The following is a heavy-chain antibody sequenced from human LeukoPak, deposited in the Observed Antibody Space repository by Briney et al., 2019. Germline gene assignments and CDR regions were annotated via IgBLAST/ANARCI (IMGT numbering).Heavy chain of an antibody. J-gene: IGHJ3*01. CDR2: INGGGDAT. Sequence: GGSLRLSCAASGFTFSSYAMSWVRQAPGKGLEWVSAINGGGDATEYADSVKGRFTISRDNSKNTLYLQMNSLRPDDTAVYYCARCTASCYANAFDVWGQGTVLTVSS. CDR1: GFTFSSYA. CDR3: ARCTASCYANAFDV. D-gene: IGHD2-2*01. V-gene: IGHV3-23*01.